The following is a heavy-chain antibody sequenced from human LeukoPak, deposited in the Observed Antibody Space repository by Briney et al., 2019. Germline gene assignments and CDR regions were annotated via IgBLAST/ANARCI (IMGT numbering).Heavy chain of an antibody. CDR3: ARGEMATPPYYYYGMDV. V-gene: IGHV3-11*06. CDR2: ISSSSSYT. D-gene: IGHD5-24*01. CDR1: GFXFSDYY. Sequence: GGSLRLSCAASGFXFSDYYISWIRQAPGKGLQWVSYISSSSSYTNYADSVKGRFTTSRDNAKNSLYLQMNSLRAEDTAVYYCARGEMATPPYYYYGMDVWGQGTTVTVSS. J-gene: IGHJ6*02.